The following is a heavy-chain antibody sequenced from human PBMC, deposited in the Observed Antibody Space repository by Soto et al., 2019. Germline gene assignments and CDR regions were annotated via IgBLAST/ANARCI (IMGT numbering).Heavy chain of an antibody. CDR1: GYTFTSYD. CDR2: MNPNSGNT. V-gene: IGHV1-8*01. Sequence: ASVKVSCKSSGYTFTSYDINWVRQATGQGLEWMGWMNPNSGNTGYAQKFQGRVTMTRNTSISTAYMELSSLRSEDTAVYYCARGGGHSPPFGSIQLRFRPHYYYYGMDVWGQGTTVTVSS. J-gene: IGHJ6*02. D-gene: IGHD5-18*01. CDR3: ARGGGHSPPFGSIQLRFRPHYYYYGMDV.